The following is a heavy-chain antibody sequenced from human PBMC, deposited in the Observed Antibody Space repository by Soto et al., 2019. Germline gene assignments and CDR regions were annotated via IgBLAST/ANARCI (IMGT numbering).Heavy chain of an antibody. J-gene: IGHJ4*02. CDR3: AAGGSWYAF. D-gene: IGHD6-13*01. CDR1: GNPFMGHY. CDR2: YISNSGDT. V-gene: IGHV1-2*02. Sequence: QVQLLQSGAEVKKPGASVKVSCKTSGNPFMGHYIHWLRQAPGQGFEWLGYISNSGDTKFSQNFHGRVSMTRDTSITTAYMELRGLQSGDTAVYYCAAGGSWYAFWGQGTLVTVSS.